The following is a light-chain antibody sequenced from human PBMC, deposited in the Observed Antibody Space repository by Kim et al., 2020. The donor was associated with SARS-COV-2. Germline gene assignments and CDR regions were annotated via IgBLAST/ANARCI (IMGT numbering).Light chain of an antibody. J-gene: IGKJ1*01. CDR1: QPIINF. CDR3: QQTYSNPWT. CDR2: AAS. Sequence: DIQLTQSPSSLSASVGDRVTITCRASQPIINFLNWYQQRPGKAPRFVISAASSLQSGVPSRFSVSGSGTEFVLSINSLQPEDFATYYCQQTYSNPWTFGRWTKVDIK. V-gene: IGKV1-39*01.